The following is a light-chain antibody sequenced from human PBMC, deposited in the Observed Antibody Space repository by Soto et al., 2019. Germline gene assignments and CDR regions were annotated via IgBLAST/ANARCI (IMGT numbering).Light chain of an antibody. J-gene: IGKJ2*01. CDR3: QQYGSSPPYT. CDR2: GSS. Sequence: EVVLTQSPGTLSLSPGERATLSCRASQSVSNKYLAWYQQKPGQAPRLLIFGSSDRATGIPDRFSGSGYGTDFTLTISRLEPEDSAVYYCQQYGSSPPYTFGQGTKLEIK. V-gene: IGKV3-20*01. CDR1: QSVSNKY.